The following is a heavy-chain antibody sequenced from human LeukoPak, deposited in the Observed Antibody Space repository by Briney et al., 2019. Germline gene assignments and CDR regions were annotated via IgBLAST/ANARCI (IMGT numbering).Heavy chain of an antibody. CDR2: INPNSGGT. D-gene: IGHD3-10*01. Sequence: ASVKVSCKASGYTFTGYYMHWVRQAPGQGREWMGWINPNSGGTNYAQKFQGRVTMTRDTSISTAYMELGSLRSEDTAVYYCARGVPTSEGLWFGELLSGTYYYYMDVWGKGTTVTISS. V-gene: IGHV1-2*02. CDR3: ARGVPTSEGLWFGELLSGTYYYYMDV. CDR1: GYTFTGYY. J-gene: IGHJ6*03.